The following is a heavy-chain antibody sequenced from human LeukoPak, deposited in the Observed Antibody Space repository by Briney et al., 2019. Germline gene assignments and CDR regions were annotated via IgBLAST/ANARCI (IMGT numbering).Heavy chain of an antibody. J-gene: IGHJ5*02. V-gene: IGHV5-51*01. CDR2: LYPGDSQT. CDR3: ARRRSQFGNSWFDP. D-gene: IGHD4-23*01. CDR1: GYTFGNYW. Sequence: GESLKISCKASGYTFGNYWIAWVRQVPGKGLEWMGSLYPGDSQTTYSPTFQGQVTFSADTSINTAYLQWTNVRASDTAIYYCARRRSQFGNSWFDPWGQGTLVTVSS.